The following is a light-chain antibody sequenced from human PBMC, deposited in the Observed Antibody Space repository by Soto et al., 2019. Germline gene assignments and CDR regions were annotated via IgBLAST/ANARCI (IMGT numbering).Light chain of an antibody. CDR1: QRFGSSN. CDR2: STS. Sequence: EIVLTQSPGTLSLSPGERGTLSCRASQRFGSSNLAWYQQKPGQAPRLLIYSTSSRATGIPDRFSGSGSGTDFTLTISRLEPEDFAVYYCQQYGSSGTFGQGTKVDI. V-gene: IGKV3-20*01. J-gene: IGKJ1*01. CDR3: QQYGSSGT.